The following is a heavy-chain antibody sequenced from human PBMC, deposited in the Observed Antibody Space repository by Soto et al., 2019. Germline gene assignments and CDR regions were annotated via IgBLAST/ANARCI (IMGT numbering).Heavy chain of an antibody. J-gene: IGHJ4*02. CDR1: GGSISSSSYY. CDR2: IYYSGRT. D-gene: IGHD6-25*01. CDR3: ARHEGSIAAPFDY. Sequence: QLQLQESGPGLVKPSETLSLTCTVSGGSISSSSYYWGWIRQPPGKGLEWIGSIYYSGRTYYNPSLKSRVTISVDTSKNQFSLKLSSVTAADTAVYYCARHEGSIAAPFDYWGQGTLVTVSS. V-gene: IGHV4-39*01.